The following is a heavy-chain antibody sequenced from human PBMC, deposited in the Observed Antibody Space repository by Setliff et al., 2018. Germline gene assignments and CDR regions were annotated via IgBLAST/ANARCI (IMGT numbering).Heavy chain of an antibody. J-gene: IGHJ3*02. CDR2: IKEDGSDK. V-gene: IGHV3-7*01. D-gene: IGHD6-13*01. CDR3: AKDPPGMNAFDI. Sequence: GGSLRLSCAASGFTFNTYAMSWVRQAPGMGPEWLPNIKEDGSDKNYVDSVRGRFTISRDNAKNSLYLQIYSLRAGDTAVYYCAKDPPGMNAFDIWGHGTMVTVSS. CDR1: GFTFNTYA.